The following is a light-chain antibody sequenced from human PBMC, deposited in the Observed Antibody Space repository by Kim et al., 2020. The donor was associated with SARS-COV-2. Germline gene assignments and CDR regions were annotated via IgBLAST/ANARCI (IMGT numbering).Light chain of an antibody. CDR2: GKN. J-gene: IGLJ2*01. V-gene: IGLV3-19*01. Sequence: VGLTHSVTITCHGVSRKSDYATWYQQKPAQAPILVIYGKNHRPSRIPDRFSGSSSGNTASLTITGTQAGDEADYYCNSRDSNNNVLFGGGTRLTVL. CDR1: SRKSDY. CDR3: NSRDSNNNVL.